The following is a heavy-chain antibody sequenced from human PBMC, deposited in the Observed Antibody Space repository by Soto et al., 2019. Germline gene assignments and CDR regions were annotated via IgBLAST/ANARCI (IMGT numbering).Heavy chain of an antibody. V-gene: IGHV4-59*01. J-gene: IGHJ4*02. CDR1: GGSISRYY. D-gene: IGHD3-22*01. CDR3: ARVSKFFYEISGYPPCMDF. CDR2: IYYSGST. Sequence: SETLSLTCTVSGGSISRYYWSWIRQPPGKGLEWIGYIYYSGSTNYNPSLKSRVTISADTSKNQFSLKLSSVTAADTAVYYCARVSKFFYEISGYPPCMDFRGPGXLGSVS.